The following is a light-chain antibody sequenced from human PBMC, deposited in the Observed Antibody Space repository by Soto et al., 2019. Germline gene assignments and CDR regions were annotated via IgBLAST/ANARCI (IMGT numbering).Light chain of an antibody. J-gene: IGKJ4*01. CDR1: QDISNY. CDR2: AVF. V-gene: IGKV1-9*01. Sequence: IQMTQPPSSLSASVGDRGTFTCPASQDISNYLNWYQQKPGRAPKLLIYAVFTLQSGVPSRFSGSGSGAEFTLTISSLQPEDFATYYCQQVDTYPLTFGGGTKVDIK. CDR3: QQVDTYPLT.